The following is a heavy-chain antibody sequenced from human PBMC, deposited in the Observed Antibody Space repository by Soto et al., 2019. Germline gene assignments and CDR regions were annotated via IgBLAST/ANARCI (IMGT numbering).Heavy chain of an antibody. CDR3: ARDLTGDYYYDSSGYYSY. J-gene: IGHJ4*02. CDR2: IIPILGIA. CDR1: GGTFSSYT. V-gene: IGHV1-69*04. D-gene: IGHD3-22*01. Sequence: SVKVSCKASGGTFSSYTISWVRQAPGQGLEWMGRIIPILGIANYAQKFQGRVTITADKSTSTAYMELSSLRSEDTAVYYCARDLTGDYYYDSSGYYSYWGQGTLVTVSS.